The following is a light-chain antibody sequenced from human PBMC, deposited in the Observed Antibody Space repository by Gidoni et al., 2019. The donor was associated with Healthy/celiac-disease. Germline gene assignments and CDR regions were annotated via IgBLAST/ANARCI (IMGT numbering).Light chain of an antibody. J-gene: IGLJ1*01. CDR1: SSDVGGYNY. CDR3: SSYAGSTGV. Sequence: QSALTQPPSASGSPAQSVTISCTGTSSDVGGYNYVSWYQQHPGKAPKLMIYEVSKRPSGVPDRFSGSKSGNTASLTVSGLQDEDEADYYCSSYAGSTGVFGTGTKVTVL. V-gene: IGLV2-8*01. CDR2: EVS.